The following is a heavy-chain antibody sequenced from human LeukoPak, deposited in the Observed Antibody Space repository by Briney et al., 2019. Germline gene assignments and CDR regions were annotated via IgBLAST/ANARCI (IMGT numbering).Heavy chain of an antibody. CDR2: ISYDGSNK. CDR3: ARDPYGSGSYGVY. Sequence: GRALRLSCAASGFTFSSYGMHWVRQAPGKGLEWVAVISYDGSNKYYADSVKGRFTISRDNSKNTLYLQMNSLRAEDTAVYYCARDPYGSGSYGVYWGQGTLVTVSS. CDR1: GFTFSSYG. V-gene: IGHV3-30*03. J-gene: IGHJ4*02. D-gene: IGHD3-10*01.